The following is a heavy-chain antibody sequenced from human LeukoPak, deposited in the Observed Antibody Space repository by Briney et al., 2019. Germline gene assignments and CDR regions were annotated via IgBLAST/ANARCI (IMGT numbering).Heavy chain of an antibody. CDR3: ARGSTETDVGATRSGPIDY. D-gene: IGHD5-12*01. CDR1: GGSFSDYY. CDR2: INHSGST. V-gene: IGHV4-34*01. J-gene: IGHJ4*02. Sequence: SETLSLTCAVYGGSFSDYYWSWLRQPPGKGLEWVGEINHSGSTNYNPSLKSRVTISVDTSKNQFSLKLSSVTAADTAVYYCARGSTETDVGATRSGPIDYWGQGTLVTVSS.